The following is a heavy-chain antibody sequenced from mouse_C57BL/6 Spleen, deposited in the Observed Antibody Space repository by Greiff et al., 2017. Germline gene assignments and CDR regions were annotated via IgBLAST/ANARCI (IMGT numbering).Heavy chain of an antibody. Sequence: QVQLKESGAELVRPGASVTLSCKASGYTFTDYEMHWVKQTPVHGLEWIGAIDPETGGTAYNQKFKGKAILTADKSSSTAYMELRSLTSEDSAVYYGTRGDYDVLYYAMDYWGQGTSVTVSS. V-gene: IGHV1-15*01. CDR1: GYTFTDYE. D-gene: IGHD2-4*01. CDR3: TRGDYDVLYYAMDY. CDR2: IDPETGGT. J-gene: IGHJ4*01.